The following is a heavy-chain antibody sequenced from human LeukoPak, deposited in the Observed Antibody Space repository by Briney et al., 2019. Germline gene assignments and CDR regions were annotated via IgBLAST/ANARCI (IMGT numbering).Heavy chain of an antibody. CDR2: MYPGDSDT. CDR3: ARDYGSGSGNWFDA. J-gene: IGHJ5*02. CDR1: GYRFSSYG. D-gene: IGHD3-10*01. Sequence: GESLKISCQGSGYRFSSYGIGWVRQMPGKGLEWMGTMYPGDSDTRYSPSFQGQVTMSVDKSITTAYLEWSGLKASDTAMYYCARDYGSGSGNWFDAWGPGTLVTVSS. V-gene: IGHV5-51*01.